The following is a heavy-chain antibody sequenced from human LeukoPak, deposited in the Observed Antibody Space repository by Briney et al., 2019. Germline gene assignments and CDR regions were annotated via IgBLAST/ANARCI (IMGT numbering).Heavy chain of an antibody. J-gene: IGHJ1*01. V-gene: IGHV1-2*02. Sequence: ASVKVSCKASGYTFTGFCIHGVRQAPGQGLEWMGWLNPNSGGTNYAQNFQGRVTMTRDTSISTGYMELSRLRSDDRAVYYCARDLDNYSGSGSYYNGDPLFQHWGQGTLVTVSS. D-gene: IGHD3-10*01. CDR3: ARDLDNYSGSGSYYNGDPLFQH. CDR1: GYTFTGFC. CDR2: LNPNSGGT.